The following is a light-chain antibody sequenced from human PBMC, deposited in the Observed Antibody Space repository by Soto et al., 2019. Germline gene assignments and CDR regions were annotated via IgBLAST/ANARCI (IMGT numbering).Light chain of an antibody. CDR1: SSNIGSNT. J-gene: IGLJ2*01. Sequence: QSVLTQPPSASGTPGQRVTISCSGSSSNIGSNTVNWYQQLPGTAPKLLIHSNNQRPSGVPDRVSGSKSGTSASLAISGLQSEDEADYNCAAWGDSLNGVVFGGGTKLTVL. CDR3: AAWGDSLNGVV. V-gene: IGLV1-44*01. CDR2: SNN.